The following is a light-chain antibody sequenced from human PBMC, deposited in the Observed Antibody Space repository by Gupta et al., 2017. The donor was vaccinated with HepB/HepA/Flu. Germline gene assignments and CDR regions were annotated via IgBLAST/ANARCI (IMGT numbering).Light chain of an antibody. Sequence: EIVFTHSPGTLSLSPGERATVSCRASQSFSSTFLAWYQQKPGQAPRLLIYSTSSRATGIPDRFSGSRSGTDFTLTISSLEPEDVAVYYCQQFGGAPLTFGGGTKVEIK. J-gene: IGKJ4*01. V-gene: IGKV3-20*01. CDR3: QQFGGAPLT. CDR2: STS. CDR1: QSFSSTF.